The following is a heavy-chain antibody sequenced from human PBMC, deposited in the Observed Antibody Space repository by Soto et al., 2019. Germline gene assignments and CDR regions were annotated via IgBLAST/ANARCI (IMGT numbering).Heavy chain of an antibody. J-gene: IGHJ4*02. CDR3: AHRDRASGGLFDY. D-gene: IGHD3-10*01. V-gene: IGHV2-5*02. CDR2: IYWDDDQ. CDR1: GFSLSTEGVA. Sequence: QITLKESDPPLVKPTQTLTLTCTFSGFSLSTEGVAVGWIRQPPGKALEWLSVIYWDDDQRSSTSLRSRLTITKDTSKNHLVLTMTNMDPLDTATYYCAHRDRASGGLFDYWGQGILVTVSS.